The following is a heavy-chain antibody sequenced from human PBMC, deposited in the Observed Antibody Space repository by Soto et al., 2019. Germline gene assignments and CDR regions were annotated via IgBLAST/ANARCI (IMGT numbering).Heavy chain of an antibody. V-gene: IGHV1-18*04. CDR1: GYTFTSYG. CDR2: ISAYNGNT. Sequence: ASVKVYCKASGYTFTSYGISWVRQAPGQGLEWMGWISAYNGNTNYAQKLQGRVTMTTDTSTSTAYMELRSLRSDDTAVYFCATELGENPASPFDAWGQGTLVTVS. D-gene: IGHD3-10*01. CDR3: ATELGENPASPFDA. J-gene: IGHJ4*02.